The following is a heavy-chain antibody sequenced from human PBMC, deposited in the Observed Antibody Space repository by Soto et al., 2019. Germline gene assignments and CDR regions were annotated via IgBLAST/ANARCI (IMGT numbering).Heavy chain of an antibody. CDR1: GGSISSYY. CDR2: IYYSGST. V-gene: IGHV4-59*01. CDR3: ARAPSLLWFGELLSNWFDP. Sequence: SETLSLTCTVSGGSISSYYWSWIRQPPGKGLEWIGYIYYSGSTNYNPSLKSRVTISVDTSKNQFSLKLSSVTAADTAVYYCARAPSLLWFGELLSNWFDPWGQGTLVTVSS. D-gene: IGHD3-10*01. J-gene: IGHJ5*02.